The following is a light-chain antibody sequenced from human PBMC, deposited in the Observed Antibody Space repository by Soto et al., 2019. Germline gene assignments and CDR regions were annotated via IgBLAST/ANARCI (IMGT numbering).Light chain of an antibody. CDR2: DVN. CDR3: CSYARTFAV. Sequence: QSALTQPPSVSGSPGQSVAISCTGLSSDVGVYKFVSWYQQRPGKAPKLIIYDVNKCPSGIPDRFSGSKSGDTASLTISGLRAEDEADYYGCSYARTFAVIGGGTKVTVL. J-gene: IGLJ2*01. V-gene: IGLV2-11*01. CDR1: SSDVGVYKF.